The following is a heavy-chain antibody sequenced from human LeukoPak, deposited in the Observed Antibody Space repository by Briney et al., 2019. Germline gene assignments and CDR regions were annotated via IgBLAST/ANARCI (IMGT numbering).Heavy chain of an antibody. V-gene: IGHV1-46*01. Sequence: ASVKVSCKASGHTFTSHYIHWVRQAPGQGLEWMGIINPGGGTTTYAQKFQGRVTMTRDTSTSTVNMELSSLRSEDTAVYYCARDEAYCSGGRCYPFDYWGQGTLVTVSS. CDR1: GHTFTSHY. CDR2: INPGGGTT. D-gene: IGHD2-15*01. CDR3: ARDEAYCSGGRCYPFDY. J-gene: IGHJ4*02.